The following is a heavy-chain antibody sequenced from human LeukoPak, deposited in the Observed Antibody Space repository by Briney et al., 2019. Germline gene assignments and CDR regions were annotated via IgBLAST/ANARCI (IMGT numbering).Heavy chain of an antibody. CDR2: IHHDWGA. V-gene: IGHV4-34*01. D-gene: IGHD6-19*01. J-gene: IGHJ5*01. Sequence: SETLSLTCAVHGGSFSDYYWSWIRQPPGKGLEWLGQIHHDWGAKYNPSLKSPVIISGDRSNNQLSLKLSSVTAADTAIYYCARHGRGRSSGWEFDSWGQGTLVTVSS. CDR1: GGSFSDYY. CDR3: ARHGRGRSSGWEFDS.